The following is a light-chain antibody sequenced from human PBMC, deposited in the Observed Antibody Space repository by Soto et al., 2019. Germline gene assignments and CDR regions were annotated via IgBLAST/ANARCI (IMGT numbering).Light chain of an antibody. Sequence: QSVLTQPASVSGSPGQSITISCTGTTSDVGGYDYVSWYQQHPDKAPKLILYGVSRRPSGVSNRFSGFKSGNTASLTISGLQTEDEADYYCLSYRSDNTHVFGAGTKLTVL. CDR3: LSYRSDNTHV. V-gene: IGLV2-14*03. J-gene: IGLJ2*01. CDR2: GVS. CDR1: TSDVGGYDY.